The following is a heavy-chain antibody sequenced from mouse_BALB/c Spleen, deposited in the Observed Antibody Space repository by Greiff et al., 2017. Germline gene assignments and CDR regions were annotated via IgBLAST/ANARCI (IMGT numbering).Heavy chain of an antibody. J-gene: IGHJ3*01. V-gene: IGHV1S137*01. Sequence: QVQLKQSGAELVRPGVSVKISCKGSGYTFTDYAMHWVKQSHAKSLEWIGVISTYYGDASYNQKFKGKATMTVDKSSSTAYMELARLTSEDSAIYYCAREPGTPFAYWGQGTLVTVSA. D-gene: IGHD4-1*01. CDR1: GYTFTDYA. CDR3: AREPGTPFAY. CDR2: ISTYYGDA.